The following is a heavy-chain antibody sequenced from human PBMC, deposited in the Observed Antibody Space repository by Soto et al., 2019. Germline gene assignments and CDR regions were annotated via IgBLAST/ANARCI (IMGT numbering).Heavy chain of an antibody. V-gene: IGHV1-18*01. Sequence: ASVKVSCKASGYTFSNYGISWVRQGPGQGLEWMGWISGYNGNTHYEEKVQDRIKMTTDTSTSTTYLELRSLRSDDTAVYFCARDPGFGFGYSYAFAMDVWGQGXTVTVSS. CDR3: ARDPGFGFGYSYAFAMDV. CDR2: ISGYNGNT. D-gene: IGHD5-18*01. J-gene: IGHJ6*02. CDR1: GYTFSNYG.